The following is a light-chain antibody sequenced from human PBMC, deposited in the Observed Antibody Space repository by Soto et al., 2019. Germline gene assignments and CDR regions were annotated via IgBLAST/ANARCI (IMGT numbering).Light chain of an antibody. CDR1: QSVSSSY. CDR3: QQYGSSPFT. J-gene: IGKJ3*01. V-gene: IGKV3-20*01. CDR2: GAS. Sequence: EIVLTQSPGTLSLSPGERATLSCRASQSVSSSYLAWYQQKPGQAPRLLIYGASIRVTGIPDRFSGSGSGTDFTLTISRLEPEDFAVYYCQQYGSSPFTFGPGTKVDIK.